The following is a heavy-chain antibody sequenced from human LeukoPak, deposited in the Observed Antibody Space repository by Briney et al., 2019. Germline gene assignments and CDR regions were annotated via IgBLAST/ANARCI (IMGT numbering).Heavy chain of an antibody. D-gene: IGHD3-9*01. CDR1: GFTFSSYS. V-gene: IGHV3-21*01. CDR3: ARTSTLRYFDWLFL. J-gene: IGHJ4*02. CDR2: ISSSSSYI. Sequence: PGGSLRLSCAASGFTFSSYSMNWVRQAPGKGLEWVSSISSSSSYIYYADSVKGRFTISRDNAKNSLYLQMNSLRAEDTAVYYCARTSTLRYFDWLFLWGQGTLVTVSS.